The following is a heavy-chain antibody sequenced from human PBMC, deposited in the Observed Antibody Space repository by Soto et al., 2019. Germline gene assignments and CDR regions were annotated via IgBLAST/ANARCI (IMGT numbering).Heavy chain of an antibody. Sequence: ASVKVSCKASGYTFTSYGISWVRQAPGQGLEWMGWISAYNGNTNYAQKLQGRVTMTTDTSTSTAYMELRSLRSDDTAVYYCARGGTLGAYYDFWSDYQTFDYWGQGTLVTVSS. D-gene: IGHD3-3*01. V-gene: IGHV1-18*01. CDR1: GYTFTSYG. CDR2: ISAYNGNT. J-gene: IGHJ4*02. CDR3: ARGGTLGAYYDFWSDYQTFDY.